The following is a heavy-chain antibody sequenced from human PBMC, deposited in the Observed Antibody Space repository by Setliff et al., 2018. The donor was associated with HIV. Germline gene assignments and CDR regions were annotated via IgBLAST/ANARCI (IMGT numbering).Heavy chain of an antibody. CDR1: GYTFTSYY. D-gene: IGHD3-10*01. J-gene: IGHJ6*03. Sequence: ASVKVSCKASGYTFTSYYMHWVRQAPGQGLEWMGIINPSGGSTSYAQNFQGRVTMTRDTSTSTVYMELSSLRSEDTAVYYCARRGSRGDYYYYMDVWGKGTKVTVSS. CDR3: ARRGSRGDYYYYMDV. V-gene: IGHV1-46*01. CDR2: INPSGGST.